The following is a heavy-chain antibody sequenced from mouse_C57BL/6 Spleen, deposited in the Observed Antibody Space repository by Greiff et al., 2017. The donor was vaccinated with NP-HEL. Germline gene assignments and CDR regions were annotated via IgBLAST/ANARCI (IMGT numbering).Heavy chain of an antibody. Sequence: QVQLQQSGAELARPGASVKLSCKASGYTFTSYGISWVKQRTGQGLEWIGEIYPGSGNTYYNEKFKGKATLTADKSSSTAYMELRSLTSEDSAVYFCARVFYYYGSSHWYFDVWGTGTTVTVSS. CDR2: IYPGSGNT. CDR1: GYTFTSYG. CDR3: ARVFYYYGSSHWYFDV. J-gene: IGHJ1*03. D-gene: IGHD1-1*01. V-gene: IGHV1-81*01.